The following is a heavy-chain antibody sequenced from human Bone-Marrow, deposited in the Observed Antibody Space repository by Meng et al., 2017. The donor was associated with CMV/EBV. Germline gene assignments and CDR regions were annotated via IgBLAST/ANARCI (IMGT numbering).Heavy chain of an antibody. CDR3: ARLSMSGMDV. D-gene: IGHD2-21*01. CDR2: IYYSGST. V-gene: IGHV4-39*07. J-gene: IGHJ6*02. CDR1: GGSISSSSYY. Sequence: PETLSLTCTVSGGSISSSSYYWGWIRQPPGKGLEWIGSIYYSGSTYYNPPLKSRVTISVDTSKNQFSLKLSSVTAADTAVYYCARLSMSGMDVWGQGTTVTVSS.